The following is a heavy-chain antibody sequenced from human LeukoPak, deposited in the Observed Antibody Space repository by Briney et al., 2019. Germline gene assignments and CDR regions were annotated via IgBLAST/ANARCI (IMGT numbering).Heavy chain of an antibody. Sequence: GGSLRLSCAASSFSFNNYYKSWIRQAPGKGLEWVSYITNSGSSTHYADAVKRRFTISRENVKTSVHLHMTSLEAGATGVYYCAREASGNYYVFDSWGQGTLVTVSS. CDR3: AREASGNYYVFDS. J-gene: IGHJ4*02. D-gene: IGHD1-26*01. CDR2: ITNSGSST. V-gene: IGHV3-11*04. CDR1: SFSFNNYY.